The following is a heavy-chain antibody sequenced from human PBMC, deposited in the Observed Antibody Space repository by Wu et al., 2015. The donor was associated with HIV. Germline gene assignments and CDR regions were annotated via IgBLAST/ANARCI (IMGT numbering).Heavy chain of an antibody. CDR1: GGTFSSYA. D-gene: IGHD3-22*01. Sequence: QVQLVQSGAEVKKPGSSVKVSCKASGGTFSSYAISWVRQAPGQGLEWMGGIIPIFGTANYAQKFQGRVTITTDESTSTAYMELSSLRSEDTAVYYCARVPYYYDSSGYRDWYFDLWGRGTLVTVSS. V-gene: IGHV1-69*05. J-gene: IGHJ2*01. CDR2: IIPIFGTA. CDR3: ARVPYYYDSSGYRDWYFDL.